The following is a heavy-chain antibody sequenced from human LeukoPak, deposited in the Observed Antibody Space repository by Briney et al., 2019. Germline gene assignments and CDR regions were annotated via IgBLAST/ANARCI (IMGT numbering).Heavy chain of an antibody. J-gene: IGHJ4*02. CDR3: AMGGYSSSWNYFDY. V-gene: IGHV3-74*01. D-gene: IGHD6-13*01. Sequence: GGCLRLSCAASGFTFSSYWMHWVRQAPGKGLVWVSRINTDGSSTSYADSVKGRFTISRDNAKNTLYLQMNSLRAEDTAVYYCAMGGYSSSWNYFDYWGQGTLVTV. CDR2: INTDGSST. CDR1: GFTFSSYW.